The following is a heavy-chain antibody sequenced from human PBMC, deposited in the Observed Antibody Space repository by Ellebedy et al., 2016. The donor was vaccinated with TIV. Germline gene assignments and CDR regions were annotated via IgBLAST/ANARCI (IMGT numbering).Heavy chain of an antibody. J-gene: IGHJ4*02. CDR3: AKLDSYDVLTGEDY. CDR2: ISYDGKNQ. Sequence: GESLKISCVASGFIFSNFDMYWVRQAPGKGLEWLTRISYDGKNQYYEDSVKGRFSISRDNSKHTLYLQMNSLRADDSAVFYCAKLDSYDVLTGEDYWGQGTLVTVSS. V-gene: IGHV3-30*18. CDR1: GFIFSNFD. D-gene: IGHD3-9*01.